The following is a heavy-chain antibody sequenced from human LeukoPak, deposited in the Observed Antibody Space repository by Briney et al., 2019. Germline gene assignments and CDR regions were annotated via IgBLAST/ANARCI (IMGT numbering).Heavy chain of an antibody. CDR1: GFSFTNYA. CDR3: ARRPVAAEYFQH. J-gene: IGHJ1*01. CDR2: ISYNESKI. D-gene: IGHD6-25*01. V-gene: IGHV3-30*03. Sequence: GGSLRLSCTGSGFSFTNYAMHWVRQAPGEGLEWVAVISYNESKIYYADSVKGRFTISRDLSTNTLYLQMNSLTTEDTAMYFCARRPVAAEYFQHWGQGTLVTVSS.